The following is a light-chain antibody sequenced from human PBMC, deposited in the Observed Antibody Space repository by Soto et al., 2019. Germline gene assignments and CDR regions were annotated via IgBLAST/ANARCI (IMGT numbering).Light chain of an antibody. CDR3: QQSYSTSWT. J-gene: IGKJ1*01. V-gene: IGKV1-39*01. Sequence: DIQMTQSPSSLSASVGDRVTITCRTSQTISSSLNWYQQKPGKAPKLLIYAISNLQSGVPSRFSGSGSGTDFTLTISSLQPEDFATYHCQQSYSTSWTFGQGTEVAIK. CDR2: AIS. CDR1: QTISSS.